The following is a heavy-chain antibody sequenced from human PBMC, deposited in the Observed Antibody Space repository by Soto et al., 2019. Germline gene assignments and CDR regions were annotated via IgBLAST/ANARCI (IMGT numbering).Heavy chain of an antibody. J-gene: IGHJ5*02. D-gene: IGHD3-22*01. CDR1: GFSLSVYGVR. Sequence: SGPRCEPTQTLTLTCSFSGFSLSVYGVRVIWFRQPPGETLEWLALIHWNDDKRYSPYLKSRLTITKDTSKNQVVLTLTNLDPLDTGTYFCAHTKDSSGFLTSWGQGILVTVSS. V-gene: IGHV2-5*01. CDR3: AHTKDSSGFLTS. CDR2: IHWNDDK.